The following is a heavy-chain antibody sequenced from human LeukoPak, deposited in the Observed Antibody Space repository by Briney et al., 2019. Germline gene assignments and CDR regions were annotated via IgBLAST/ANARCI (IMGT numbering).Heavy chain of an antibody. J-gene: IGHJ4*02. CDR1: GFTFSDYY. CDR3: ARGYGSGRLNVLFDY. D-gene: IGHD3-10*01. CDR2: INGSGSTA. Sequence: GGSLRLSCAASGFTFSDYYMIWIRQAPGKGLEWVSYINGSGSTAYYAASVKGRFTISRDNAKNSLFLQMNSLRAEDTAVYYCARGYGSGRLNVLFDYWGQGTLVTVSS. V-gene: IGHV3-11*04.